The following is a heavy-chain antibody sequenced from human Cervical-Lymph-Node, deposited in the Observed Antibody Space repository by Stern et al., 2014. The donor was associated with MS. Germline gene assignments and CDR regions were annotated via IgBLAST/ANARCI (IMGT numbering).Heavy chain of an antibody. CDR3: ARTGTVVTSGYYYGMDV. V-gene: IGHV1-3*04. CDR2: NNTGNGNR. Sequence: QVQLVQSGAEGKTPGASAKASCKTAGYNSTDYGLIWVRQAPGQRLEWMGWNNTGNGNRRYSQKIQGRVTITRDTSASTAYMELSSLRSEDTAVYYCARTGTVVTSGYYYGMDVWGQGTTVTVSS. CDR1: GYNSTDYG. J-gene: IGHJ6*02. D-gene: IGHD4-23*01.